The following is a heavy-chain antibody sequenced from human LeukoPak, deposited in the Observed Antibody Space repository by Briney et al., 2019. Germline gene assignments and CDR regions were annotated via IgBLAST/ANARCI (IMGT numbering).Heavy chain of an antibody. CDR2: ISGSGGST. V-gene: IGHV3-23*01. J-gene: IGHJ5*02. CDR1: GFTFSSYA. CDR3: AKDRPGGPYNWFDP. Sequence: GGSLRLSCAASGFTFSSYAMSWVRQAPGKGLEWVSAISGSGGSTYYADSVKGRFTISRVNSKNTLYLQMNSLRAEDTAAYYCAKDRPGGPYNWFDPWGQGTLVTVSS. D-gene: IGHD3-16*01.